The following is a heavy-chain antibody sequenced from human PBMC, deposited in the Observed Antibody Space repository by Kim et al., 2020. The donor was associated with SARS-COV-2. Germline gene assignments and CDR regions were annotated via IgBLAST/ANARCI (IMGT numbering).Heavy chain of an antibody. D-gene: IGHD5-12*01. CDR2: IDYSGTST. Sequence: GGSLRLSCVASGFTFSSYAMTWVRQAPGKGLEWVSLIDYSGTSTFYAESVKGRFTISRDNSRNTLFLQMNSLRGEDTAIYYCSQVALSGLASWGQGT. J-gene: IGHJ5*02. CDR3: SQVALSGLAS. CDR1: GFTFSSYA. V-gene: IGHV3-23*05.